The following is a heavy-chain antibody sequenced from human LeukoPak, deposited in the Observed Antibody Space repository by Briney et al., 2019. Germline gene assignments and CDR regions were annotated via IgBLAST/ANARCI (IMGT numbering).Heavy chain of an antibody. Sequence: GGSLRLSCAASGLTFSNYAMHWVRQAPGKGLEWMSVISYDGRNKYFADSVKGRFTLSRDNSKNTLYLQMNSLRAEDTAVYYCARGPSGYHNTGGQGTLVTVSS. CDR1: GLTFSNYA. J-gene: IGHJ4*02. D-gene: IGHD5-12*01. V-gene: IGHV3-30*04. CDR3: ARGPSGYHNT. CDR2: ISYDGRNK.